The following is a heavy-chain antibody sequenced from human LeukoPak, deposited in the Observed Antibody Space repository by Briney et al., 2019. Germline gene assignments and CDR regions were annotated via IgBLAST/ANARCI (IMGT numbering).Heavy chain of an antibody. Sequence: GRSLRLSCAASGFTFSGSAMHWVRQASGKGLEWVGRIRSKANSYATAYAASVKGRFTISRDDSKNTAYLQMNSLKTEDTAVYYCTRHGYYDSRSHYYGMDVWGQGTTVTVSS. J-gene: IGHJ6*02. CDR1: GFTFSGSA. D-gene: IGHD3-22*01. CDR2: IRSKANSYAT. V-gene: IGHV3-73*01. CDR3: TRHGYYDSRSHYYGMDV.